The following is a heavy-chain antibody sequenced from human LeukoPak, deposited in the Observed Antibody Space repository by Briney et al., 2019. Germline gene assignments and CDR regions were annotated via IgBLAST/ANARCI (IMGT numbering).Heavy chain of an antibody. CDR2: IYNSGNT. CDR3: ARGSPKHDS. V-gene: IGHV4-59*12. CDR1: GGSINSYY. J-gene: IGHJ5*01. Sequence: PSETLSLTCTVSGGSINSYYWTWIRQPPGKGLEWIGNIYNSGNTNYNPSLKSRVTISVDTSKNQFSLKLKSVTAADTAVYYCARGSPKHDSWGQGTLVTVSS.